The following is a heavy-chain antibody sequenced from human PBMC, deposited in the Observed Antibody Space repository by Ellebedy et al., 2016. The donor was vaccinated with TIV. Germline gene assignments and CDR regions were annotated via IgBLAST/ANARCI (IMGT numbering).Heavy chain of an antibody. CDR1: GGSISSGDYY. D-gene: IGHD1-14*01. CDR3: ARSPEGGFDY. J-gene: IGHJ4*02. Sequence: SETLSLXXTVSGGSISSGDYYWSWIRQPPGKGLEWIGYIYYSGSTNYNPSLKSRVTISVDTSKNQFSLRLSSVTAADTAVYYCARSPEGGFDYWGQGTLVTVSS. CDR2: IYYSGST. V-gene: IGHV4-61*08.